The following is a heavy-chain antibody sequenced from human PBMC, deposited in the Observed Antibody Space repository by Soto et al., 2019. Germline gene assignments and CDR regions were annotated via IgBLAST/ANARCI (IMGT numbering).Heavy chain of an antibody. J-gene: IGHJ6*03. V-gene: IGHV4-59*01. Sequence: SETLSLTCTVSGGSISSYYWSWIRQPPGKGLECIGYIYYSGSTNYNPSLKSRVTISVDTSKNQFSLKLSSVTAADTAVYYCAKTRAQLERRTGYYYYYYMDVWGKGTTVTVSS. CDR1: GGSISSYY. CDR3: AKTRAQLERRTGYYYYYYMDV. D-gene: IGHD1-1*01. CDR2: IYYSGST.